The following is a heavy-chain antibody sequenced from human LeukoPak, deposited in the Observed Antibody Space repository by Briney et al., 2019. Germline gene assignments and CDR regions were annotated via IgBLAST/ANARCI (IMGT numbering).Heavy chain of an antibody. CDR2: ISVYIGDT. V-gene: IGHV1-18*01. J-gene: IGHJ4*02. D-gene: IGHD6-6*01. CDR1: GYTFANYD. CDR3: ARAYGSSSSPDY. Sequence: ASVKVSCKASGYTFANYDIIWVRQAPGQGLEWLGWISVYIGDTKYVQKFQGRVTMTTDTSPSTAYMELRSLRSDDTAVYYCARAYGSSSSPDYWGQGTLVTVSS.